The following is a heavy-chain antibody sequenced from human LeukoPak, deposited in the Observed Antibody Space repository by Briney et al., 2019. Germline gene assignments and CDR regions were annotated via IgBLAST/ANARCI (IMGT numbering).Heavy chain of an antibody. CDR3: ARDSGGRKGYYGSGNFDY. V-gene: IGHV4-59*01. CDR1: GFTFSSYS. D-gene: IGHD3-10*01. CDR2: IYYSGST. J-gene: IGHJ4*02. Sequence: GSLRLSCAASGFTFSSYSMNWVRQPPGKGLEWIGYIYYSGSTNYNPSLKSRVTISVDTSKNQFSLKLSSVTAADTAVYYCARDSGGRKGYYGSGNFDYWGQGTLVTVSS.